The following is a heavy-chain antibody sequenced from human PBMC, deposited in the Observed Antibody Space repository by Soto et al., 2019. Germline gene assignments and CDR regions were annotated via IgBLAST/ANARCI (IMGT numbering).Heavy chain of an antibody. Sequence: QVQLVESGGSLVKPGGSLTLSCTDSSFTLKDYYMTWIRQAPGKGLEWVSYISNRGTYTHYADSVKGRFTISRDNAKNSVNLQMSSLSAEDTAQYYCARAAGSPLYNFASWGQATQVTVPS. V-gene: IGHV3-11*06. J-gene: IGHJ4*02. D-gene: IGHD6-25*01. CDR3: ARAAGSPLYNFAS. CDR1: SFTLKDYY. CDR2: ISNRGTYT.